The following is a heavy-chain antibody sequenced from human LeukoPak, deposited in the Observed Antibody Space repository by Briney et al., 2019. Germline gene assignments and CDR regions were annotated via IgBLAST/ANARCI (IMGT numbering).Heavy chain of an antibody. V-gene: IGHV4-4*07. Sequence: SETLSLTCTVSGGSISSYYWSWIRQPAGKGLEWIGRIYTSGSTNYNPSLKSRVTMSVDTSKNQFSLKLSSVTAADTAVYYCARDGSSSYSVYFDYWGQGIFVTVSS. CDR3: ARDGSSSYSVYFDY. D-gene: IGHD1-26*01. J-gene: IGHJ4*02. CDR2: IYTSGST. CDR1: GGSISSYY.